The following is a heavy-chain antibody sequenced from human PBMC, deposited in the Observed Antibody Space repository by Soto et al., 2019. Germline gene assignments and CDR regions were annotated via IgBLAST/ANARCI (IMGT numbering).Heavy chain of an antibody. J-gene: IGHJ4*02. D-gene: IGHD1-20*01. Sequence: GGSLRLSCEASGVTPRNYAMTWIRQAPGKGLEWVSLISANDVGTYYAESVKTRFTISTDQSRNTVYLQMDSLRADDTAIYYCAKAKNDYNWDNRPPFDYWGQGTLVTVSS. CDR2: ISANDVGT. V-gene: IGHV3-23*01. CDR3: AKAKNDYNWDNRPPFDY. CDR1: GVTPRNYA.